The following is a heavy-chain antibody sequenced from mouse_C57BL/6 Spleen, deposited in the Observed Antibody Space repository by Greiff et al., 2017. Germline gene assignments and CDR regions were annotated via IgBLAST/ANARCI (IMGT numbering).Heavy chain of an antibody. D-gene: IGHD2-4*01. CDR2: ISDGGSYT. CDR1: GFTFSSYA. J-gene: IGHJ2*01. Sequence: EVKLVESGGGLVKPGGSLKLSCAASGFTFSSYAMSWVRQTPEKRLEWVATISDGGSYTYYPDNVKGRFTISRDNAKNNLYLQMSHLKSEDTAMYYCARDDYDGVYYFDYWGQGTTLTVSS. V-gene: IGHV5-4*01. CDR3: ARDDYDGVYYFDY.